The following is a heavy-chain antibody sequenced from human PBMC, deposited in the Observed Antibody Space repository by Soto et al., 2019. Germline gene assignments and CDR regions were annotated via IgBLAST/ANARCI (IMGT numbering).Heavy chain of an antibody. Sequence: PGGSLRLSCAASGFTFSSYWMHWVRQAPGKGLVWVSRINSDGSSTSYADSVKGRFTISRDNAKNTLYLQMNSLRAEDTAVYYCARDLRDIVVVPAAETPYYYYGMDVWGQGTTVTVSS. CDR3: ARDLRDIVVVPAAETPYYYYGMDV. CDR2: INSDGSST. J-gene: IGHJ6*02. V-gene: IGHV3-74*01. D-gene: IGHD2-2*01. CDR1: GFTFSSYW.